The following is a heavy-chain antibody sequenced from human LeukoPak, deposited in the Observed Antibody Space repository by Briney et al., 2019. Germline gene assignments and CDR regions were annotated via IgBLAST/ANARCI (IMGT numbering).Heavy chain of an antibody. V-gene: IGHV3-30*18. CDR3: AKPRVSIGSHFDY. J-gene: IGHJ4*02. Sequence: TGGSLRLSCAASGFSFNTLGMPWVRRAPGGGLGWGAMIPYDGSSEKYADFVKGRFTISRDNSKNTLYLQMNSLRDEDTALYYCAKPRVSIGSHFDYWGQGTLVTVSS. D-gene: IGHD2-15*01. CDR1: GFSFNTLG. CDR2: IPYDGSSE.